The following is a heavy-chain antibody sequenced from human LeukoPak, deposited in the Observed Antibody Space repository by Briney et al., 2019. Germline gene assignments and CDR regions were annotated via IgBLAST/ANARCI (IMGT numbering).Heavy chain of an antibody. Sequence: GGSLRLSCAASGFTFSSYGMHWVRQAPGKGLEWVAFIRYDGSNKYYADSVKGRFTISRDNSKNTLHLQMNSLRAEDTAVYYCARVYYYDSSGYLNPFDYWGQGTLVTVSS. CDR2: IRYDGSNK. CDR3: ARVYYYDSSGYLNPFDY. V-gene: IGHV3-30*02. D-gene: IGHD3-22*01. CDR1: GFTFSSYG. J-gene: IGHJ4*02.